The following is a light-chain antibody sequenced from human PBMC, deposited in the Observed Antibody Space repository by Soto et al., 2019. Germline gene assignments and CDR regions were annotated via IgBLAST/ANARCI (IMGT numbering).Light chain of an antibody. CDR3: QQRSNWPPYT. Sequence: EIVLTQSPATLSLSPGERATLSCRASQSVSSYLAWYQQKPGQAPRLLIYDASNRATGIPARFIGSGSGTDFTLTISSLEPEDFAVYYCQQRSNWPPYTFGKGTKLEIK. CDR2: DAS. CDR1: QSVSSY. J-gene: IGKJ2*01. V-gene: IGKV3-11*01.